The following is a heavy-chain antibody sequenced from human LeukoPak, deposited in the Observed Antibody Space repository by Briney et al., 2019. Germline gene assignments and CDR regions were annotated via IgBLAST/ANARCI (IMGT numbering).Heavy chain of an antibody. CDR2: ISYDGTIQ. D-gene: IGHD1-26*01. CDR3: AKMRGMPREAYHFDR. J-gene: IGHJ4*02. V-gene: IGHV3-30*18. Sequence: GRSLRLSCAASGFTLSRYAMHWVRQAPGRGPEWVAVISYDGTIQYYADPVKGRFTISRDNSENTVSLQMDSLRADDTAMYYCAKMRGMPREAYHFDRWGQGTLVAVSS. CDR1: GFTLSRYA.